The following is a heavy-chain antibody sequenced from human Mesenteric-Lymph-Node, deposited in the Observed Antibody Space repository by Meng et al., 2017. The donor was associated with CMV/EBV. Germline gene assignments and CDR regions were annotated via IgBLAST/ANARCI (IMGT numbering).Heavy chain of an antibody. CDR2: IYNSGST. D-gene: IGHD4-11*01. Sequence: SETLSLTCAVYGGSFSGYYWSWIRQPPGKGLEWIGSIYNSGSTYYNPSLKSRVTISVDTPKNQFSLKLSSVTAADTAVYYCASGFATVTRIDYWGQGTLVTVSS. J-gene: IGHJ4*02. V-gene: IGHV4-34*01. CDR3: ASGFATVTRIDY. CDR1: GGSFSGYY.